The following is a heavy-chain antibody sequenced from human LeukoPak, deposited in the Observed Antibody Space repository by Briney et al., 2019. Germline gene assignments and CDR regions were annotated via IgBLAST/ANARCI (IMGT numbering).Heavy chain of an antibody. J-gene: IGHJ4*02. CDR3: ARGRGELLRFYFDY. CDR2: INHSGST. V-gene: IGHV4-34*01. Sequence: PSQSPSLTCAVYGGSVSGYYWSWIRQPPGKGLEWMGEINHSGSTNYNPSLKSRVTISVDTSNNQFSLKLSSVTAADTAVYYCARGRGELLRFYFDYWGQGTLVTVSS. D-gene: IGHD1-26*01. CDR1: GGSVSGYY.